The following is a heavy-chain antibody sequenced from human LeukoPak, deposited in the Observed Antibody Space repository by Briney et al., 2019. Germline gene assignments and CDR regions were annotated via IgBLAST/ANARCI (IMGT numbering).Heavy chain of an antibody. J-gene: IGHJ4*02. V-gene: IGHV1-24*01. CDR2: FDPEDGET. CDR1: GYTLTELS. CDR3: AASQRLLVYFDY. Sequence: GASVKVSCTVSGYTLTELSMHWVRQAPGKGLEWMGGFDPEDGETIYAQKFQGRVTMTEDTSTDTAYMELSSLRSEDTAVYYCAASQRLLVYFDYWGQGTLVTVSS. D-gene: IGHD3-10*01.